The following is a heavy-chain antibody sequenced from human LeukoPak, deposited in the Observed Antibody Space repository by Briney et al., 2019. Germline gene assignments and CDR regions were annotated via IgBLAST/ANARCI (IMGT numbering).Heavy chain of an antibody. D-gene: IGHD4-17*01. CDR1: GYTLTELS. CDR3: AIRYGDYVGNWFDP. CDR2: FDPEDGET. Sequence: GASVKVSCKVSGYTLTELSMHWVRQAPGKGLEWMGGFDPEDGETIYAQKFQGRVTMTEGTSTDTAYMELSSLRSEDTAVYYCAIRYGDYVGNWFDPWGQGTLVTVSS. J-gene: IGHJ5*02. V-gene: IGHV1-24*01.